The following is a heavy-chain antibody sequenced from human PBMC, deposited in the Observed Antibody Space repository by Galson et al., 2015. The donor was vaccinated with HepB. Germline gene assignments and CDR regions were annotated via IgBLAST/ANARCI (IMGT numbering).Heavy chain of an antibody. CDR1: GGSISSSSYY. J-gene: IGHJ4*02. V-gene: IGHV4-39*01. D-gene: IGHD3-3*01. CDR2: IYYSGST. CDR3: ARHHLSGDFWGLYYFDY. Sequence: SQTLSLTCTVSGGSISSSSYYWGWIRQPPGKGLEWIGSIYYSGSTYYNPSLKSRVNISVDTSKNQFSLKLSSVTAADTAVYYCARHHLSGDFWGLYYFDYWGQGTLVTVSS.